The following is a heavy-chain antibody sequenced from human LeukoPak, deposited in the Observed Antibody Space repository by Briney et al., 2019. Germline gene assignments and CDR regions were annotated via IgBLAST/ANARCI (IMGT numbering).Heavy chain of an antibody. CDR2: IYHSGKT. J-gene: IGHJ4*02. Sequence: PSETLSPTCAVFGGSITSNIWWSWVRQPPGKGLEWIGEIYHSGKTNYNPSLKSRVIIAVDKSKNQFSLTLSSVTAADTAVYYCASPSGASSWWGQGTLVTVSS. CDR1: GGSITSNIW. D-gene: IGHD2/OR15-2a*01. V-gene: IGHV4-4*02. CDR3: ASPSGASSW.